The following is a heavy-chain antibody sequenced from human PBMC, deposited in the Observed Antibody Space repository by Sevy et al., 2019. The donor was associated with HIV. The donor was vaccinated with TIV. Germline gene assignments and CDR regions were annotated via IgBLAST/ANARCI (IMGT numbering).Heavy chain of an antibody. CDR3: ATRPYYDLDY. Sequence: ASVKVSCKASGYTFTSYEINWVRQATGQGLEWMGWMNPNRGNTVYAQKFQGRVTLTRNTAINTAYMELSSLRSEDTAVYYCATRPYYDLDYWGQGTLVTVSS. CDR2: MNPNRGNT. CDR1: GYTFTSYE. D-gene: IGHD3-22*01. V-gene: IGHV1-8*01. J-gene: IGHJ4*02.